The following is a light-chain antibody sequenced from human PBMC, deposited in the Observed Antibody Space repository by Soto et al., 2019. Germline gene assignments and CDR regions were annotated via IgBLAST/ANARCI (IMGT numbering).Light chain of an antibody. CDR3: HQRQSSPRT. J-gene: IGKJ1*01. CDR1: QYINTR. CDR2: QAS. V-gene: IGKV3-11*01. Sequence: EIVLTQSPATLSSFPGDRVTLSCRASQYINTRLAWYQHRPGQSPRLLIYQASLRAAGIPARFSASGSGTDFTLTISDVQPEDFALYYCHQRQSSPRTFGQGTKVDIK.